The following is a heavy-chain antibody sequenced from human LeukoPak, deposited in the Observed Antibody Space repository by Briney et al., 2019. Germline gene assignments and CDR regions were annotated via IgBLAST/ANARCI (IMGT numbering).Heavy chain of an antibody. D-gene: IGHD3-22*01. Sequence: GASVKVSCKASGYTFTGYYMHWVRQAPGQGLGWMGRTIPNFDSAHYAQRFQGRITITTDESSTTAYMTLSSLTSDDTAVYYCASQDASIYSESSTSPTSSDWGEGALVTVSS. CDR3: ASQDASIYSESSTSPTSSD. CDR2: TIPNFDSA. J-gene: IGHJ4*02. CDR1: GYTFTGYY. V-gene: IGHV1-69*05.